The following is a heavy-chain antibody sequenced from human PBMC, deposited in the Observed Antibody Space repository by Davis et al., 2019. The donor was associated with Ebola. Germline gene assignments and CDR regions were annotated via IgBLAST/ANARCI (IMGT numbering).Heavy chain of an antibody. Sequence: GGSLRLSCAASGFTFSSYSMNWVRQAPGKGLEWVSSISSSSSYIYYADSVKGRFTISRDNAKNSLYLQMNSLRAEDTAVYYCARAKGQQLTYWYFDLWGRGTLVTVSS. CDR1: GFTFSSYS. J-gene: IGHJ2*01. D-gene: IGHD6-13*01. V-gene: IGHV3-21*01. CDR3: ARAKGQQLTYWYFDL. CDR2: ISSSSSYI.